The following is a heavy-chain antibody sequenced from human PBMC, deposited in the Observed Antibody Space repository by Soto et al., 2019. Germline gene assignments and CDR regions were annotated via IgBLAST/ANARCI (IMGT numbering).Heavy chain of an antibody. CDR1: GGTFSSYA. V-gene: IGHV1-69*13. CDR2: IIPIFGTA. J-gene: IGHJ3*02. CDR3: ARDHGRGRYFDRVPDAFDI. Sequence: SVKVSCKASGGTFSSYAISWVRQAPGQGLEWMGGIIPIFGTANYAQKFQGRVTITADESTSTAYMELSSLRSEDTAVYYCARDHGRGRYFDRVPDAFDIWGQGTMVTVSS. D-gene: IGHD3-9*01.